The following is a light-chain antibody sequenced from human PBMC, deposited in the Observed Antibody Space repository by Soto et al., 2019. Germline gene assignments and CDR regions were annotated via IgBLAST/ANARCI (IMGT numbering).Light chain of an antibody. CDR1: SANIGSNT. CDR3: AAWDDSLNGYV. Sequence: QLVLTQPPSASGTPGQRVTISCSGSSANIGSNTVNWYQQLPGTAPQLLIYSNNQRPSGVPDRFSGSTSGTSASLAIGGLQSEDEADFYCAAWDDSLNGYVFGTGTKVTVL. CDR2: SNN. V-gene: IGLV1-44*01. J-gene: IGLJ1*01.